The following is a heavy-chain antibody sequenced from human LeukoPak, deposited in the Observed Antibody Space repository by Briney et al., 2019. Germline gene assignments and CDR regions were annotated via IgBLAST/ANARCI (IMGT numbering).Heavy chain of an antibody. J-gene: IGHJ4*02. CDR3: ARRRSGSYSDY. Sequence: GESLKISCKGSGYSFSSYWIGWVRQMPGKGLEWMGIIYPGDSDTKYNPSFQGQVTISADKSISTAYLQWSSLKASDTAMYYCARRRSGSYSDYWGQGTLLTVSS. V-gene: IGHV5-51*01. CDR1: GYSFSSYW. D-gene: IGHD3-10*01. CDR2: IYPGDSDT.